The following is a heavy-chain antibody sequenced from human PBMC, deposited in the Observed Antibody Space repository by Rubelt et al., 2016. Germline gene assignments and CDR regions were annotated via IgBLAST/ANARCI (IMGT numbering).Heavy chain of an antibody. CDR3: RAWLAGYYMDV. J-gene: IGHJ6*02. CDR1: GFTFSSNA. CDR2: TYNAGGT. D-gene: IGHD6-19*01. Sequence: EVQLLESGGGLVQPGGSLRLSCTASGFTFSSNAMSWVRQAPGKGLEWVSRTYNAGGTDYADSVRERFHFSTDKSTNTLYFQMNNLRVEDTAVYYCRAWLAGYYMDVWCQGTTVTVS. V-gene: IGHV3-66*01.